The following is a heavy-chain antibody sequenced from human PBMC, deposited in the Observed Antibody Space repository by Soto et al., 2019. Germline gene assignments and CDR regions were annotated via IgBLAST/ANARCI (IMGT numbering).Heavy chain of an antibody. CDR3: WDTLDTGGDFDV. V-gene: IGHV3-15*07. D-gene: IGHD4-17*01. CDR1: GHTFTGAC. Sequence: EVRLVESGGGLVKPGGSLRLSCAASGHTFTGACMNWVRLPPGKGLVWVGRIRSNAAGGTADYAAPVKGRFTISRDESKYTVFLQMDGRNTEDTAMYDCWDTLDTGGDFDVWSRGTMLTVSS. CDR2: IRSNAAGGTA. J-gene: IGHJ3*01.